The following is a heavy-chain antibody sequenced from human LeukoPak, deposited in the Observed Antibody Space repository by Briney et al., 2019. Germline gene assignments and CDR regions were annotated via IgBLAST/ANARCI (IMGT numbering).Heavy chain of an antibody. Sequence: GSVKVPCKASGYTFSGYFIHWVRQAPGQGLEWMGWINPNSGGTNYAQKFQGRVTMSRDTSISTAYMELSRLRSDDTAVYYCARSAVGESAFDIWGQGTMVTVSS. J-gene: IGHJ3*02. CDR3: ARSAVGESAFDI. CDR2: INPNSGGT. D-gene: IGHD1-26*01. CDR1: GYTFSGYF. V-gene: IGHV1-2*02.